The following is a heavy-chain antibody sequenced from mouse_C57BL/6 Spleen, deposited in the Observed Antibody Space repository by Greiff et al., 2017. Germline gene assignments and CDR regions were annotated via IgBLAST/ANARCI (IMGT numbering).Heavy chain of an antibody. Sequence: QVQLQQSGPGLVQPSQSLSITCTVSGFSLTSYGVHWVRQSPGKGLEWLGVIWSGGSTDYNAAFMSRLHITKANYKSQSFFKMNSLQADDTAIYYCAKKEREYAMDDWGQGTSVTVSS. J-gene: IGHJ4*01. CDR3: AKKEREYAMDD. CDR1: GFSLTSYG. V-gene: IGHV2-5*01. CDR2: IWSGGST.